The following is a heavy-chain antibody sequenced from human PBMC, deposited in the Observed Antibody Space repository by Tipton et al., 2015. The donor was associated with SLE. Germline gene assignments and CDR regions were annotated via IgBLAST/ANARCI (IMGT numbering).Heavy chain of an antibody. CDR2: IYHSGTA. CDR1: GGSISSSRYY. V-gene: IGHV4-39*07. J-gene: IGHJ4*02. Sequence: TLSLTCTVSGGSISSSRYYWGWIRQPLGKGLEWIGSIYHSGTAYYNPSLKSRVTISVDTSRNQFSLKLSSVTAADTAVYYCAREGAAAGTGGPYFDYWGQGTLVTVSS. CDR3: AREGAAAGTGGPYFDY. D-gene: IGHD6-13*01.